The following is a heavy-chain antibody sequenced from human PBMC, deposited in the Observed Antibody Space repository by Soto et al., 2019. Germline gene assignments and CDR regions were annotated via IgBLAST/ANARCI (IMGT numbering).Heavy chain of an antibody. CDR2: ISNRGDT. J-gene: IGHJ3*02. D-gene: IGHD4-17*01. CDR3: AKWDPTTVYYAFDI. CDR1: GFIVSDTY. V-gene: IGHV3-66*01. Sequence: VGSLRLSCTASGFIVSDTYVNWVRQAPGKGLEWVSVISNRGDTHYADSVRGRFSLSRDISDNTLHLQMNSLRAEDTAVYYCAKWDPTTVYYAFDIWGQGTMVTVSS.